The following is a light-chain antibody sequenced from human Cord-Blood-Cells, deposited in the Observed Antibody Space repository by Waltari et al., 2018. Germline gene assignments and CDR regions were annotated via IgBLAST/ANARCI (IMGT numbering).Light chain of an antibody. Sequence: QSALTQPASVSGSPGQSITISCTGTSSDVGSYNLVSWYQQHPGKAPKLMIYEGRKRPSGVSNRFSCSKSGNTASLTISGLQAEDEADYYCCSYAGSSTFVFGTGTKVTVL. CDR1: SSDVGSYNL. CDR2: EGR. CDR3: CSYAGSSTFV. V-gene: IGLV2-23*03. J-gene: IGLJ1*01.